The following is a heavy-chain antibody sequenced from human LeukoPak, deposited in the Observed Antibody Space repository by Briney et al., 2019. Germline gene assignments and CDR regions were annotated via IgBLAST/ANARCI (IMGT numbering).Heavy chain of an antibody. V-gene: IGHV1-46*01. CDR3: ARTLNYDRFAFDI. D-gene: IGHD3-3*01. J-gene: IGHJ3*02. Sequence: ASVKVSCKASGYIFTSYSMHWVRRAPGQGLEWMGIINPSGGTTNYAQKFQGRVTMTRDTSTSTVYMDLSSLRSEDTAVYYCARTLNYDRFAFDIWGQGTMVTVSS. CDR2: INPSGGTT. CDR1: GYIFTSYS.